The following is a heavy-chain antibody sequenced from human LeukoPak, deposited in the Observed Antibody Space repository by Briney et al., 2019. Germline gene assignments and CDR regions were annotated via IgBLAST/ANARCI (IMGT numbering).Heavy chain of an antibody. CDR1: GYTFTGYY. CDR2: IYPNSGAT. CDR3: GTLLSNGPFDY. J-gene: IGHJ4*02. V-gene: IGHV1-2*02. Sequence: ASVKVSCKASGYTFTGYYMHWVRQAPGQGLEWMGWIYPNSGATKYAQKFQGRVTMTRDTSISTAYMELSGLRSDDSAVYYCGTLLSNGPFDYWGQGSLVTVSS.